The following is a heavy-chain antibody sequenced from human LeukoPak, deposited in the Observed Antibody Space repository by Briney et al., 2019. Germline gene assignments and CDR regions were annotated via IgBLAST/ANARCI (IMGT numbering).Heavy chain of an antibody. CDR2: IRPMTGDT. CDR3: GRGVQSFDP. CDR1: GYTFRAYY. V-gene: IGHV1-2*02. J-gene: IGHJ5*02. Sequence: GASVKVSCKASGYTFRAYYIHWVRQAPGQGLEWLGYIRPMTGDTNYAQKFQDRVTFSMDTSTATAYMELRSLRSDDTAFYYCGRGVQSFDPWGQGTLVTVSS.